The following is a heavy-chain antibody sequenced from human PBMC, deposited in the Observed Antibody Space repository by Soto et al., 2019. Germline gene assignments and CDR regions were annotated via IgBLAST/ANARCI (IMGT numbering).Heavy chain of an antibody. V-gene: IGHV1-69*12. J-gene: IGHJ6*02. Sequence: QVQLVQSGAEVKKPGSSVKVSCKASGGTFSTYAISWVRQAPGQGLEWMGGIITMFGTANYAQKFKGRVTITADESTSTAYMELSSLRSEDTAVFYCARRYCISSSCYLYGMDVWGQGTTVTVSS. CDR1: GGTFSTYA. CDR3: ARRYCISSSCYLYGMDV. D-gene: IGHD2-15*01. CDR2: IITMFGTA.